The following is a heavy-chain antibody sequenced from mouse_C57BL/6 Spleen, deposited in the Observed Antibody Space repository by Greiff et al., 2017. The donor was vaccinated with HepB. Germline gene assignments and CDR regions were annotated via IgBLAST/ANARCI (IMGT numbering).Heavy chain of an antibody. CDR3: ARGWTDYFDY. CDR1: GYSITSGYY. V-gene: IGHV3-6*01. J-gene: IGHJ2*01. CDR2: ISYDGSN. Sequence: VQLKESGPGLVKPSQSLSLTCSVTGYSITSGYYWNWIRQFPGNKLEWMGYISYDGSNNYNPSLKNRISITRDTSKNQFFLKLNSVTTEDTATYYCARGWTDYFDYWGQGTTLTVSS. D-gene: IGHD1-1*02.